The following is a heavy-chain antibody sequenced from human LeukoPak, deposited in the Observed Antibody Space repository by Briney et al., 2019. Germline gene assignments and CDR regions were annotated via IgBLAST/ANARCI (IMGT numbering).Heavy chain of an antibody. CDR2: INSDGSST. CDR3: ARGPRITMVRGVRYRGGGFDY. J-gene: IGHJ4*02. CDR1: GFTFSSYW. V-gene: IGHV3-74*01. Sequence: PGGSLRLSCAASGFTFSSYWMHWVRQAPGKGLVWVSCINSDGSSTSYADSVKGRFTISRDNAKNTLHLQMNSLRAEDTAVYYCARGPRITMVRGVRYRGGGFDYWGQGTLVTVSS. D-gene: IGHD3-10*01.